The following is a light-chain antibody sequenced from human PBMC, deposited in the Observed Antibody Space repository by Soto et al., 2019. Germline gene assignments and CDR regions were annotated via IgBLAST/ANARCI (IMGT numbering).Light chain of an antibody. J-gene: IGLJ2*01. CDR3: ASGDDSLGGVI. CDR2: SNN. Sequence: QSVLTQPPSASGTPGHRDFISCSGSSSHIGGTNYASWYQQLPGEAHKLLMHSNNLRPSGVPERISGSKSGNSAYLATSGIRYAYEAVYYCASGDDSLGGVIFGGGSKLTVL. CDR1: SSHIGGTNY. V-gene: IGLV1-47*02.